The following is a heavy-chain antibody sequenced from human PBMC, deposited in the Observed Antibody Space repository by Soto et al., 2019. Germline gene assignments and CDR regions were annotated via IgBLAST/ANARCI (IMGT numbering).Heavy chain of an antibody. V-gene: IGHV1-69*05. CDR3: ARTGGPLGSYYSGMDV. J-gene: IGHJ6*02. Sequence: QVQLVQSGAEVKKPGSSVKVSCKSSGGTFSSYAISWVRQAPGQGLEWMGGIIPIFGTANYAQKFQGRVTITSVESTSTSYMALSSLRSEDTAVYYCARTGGPLGSYYSGMDVWGQGTTVTVAS. CDR2: IIPIFGTA. D-gene: IGHD3-16*01. CDR1: GGTFSSYA.